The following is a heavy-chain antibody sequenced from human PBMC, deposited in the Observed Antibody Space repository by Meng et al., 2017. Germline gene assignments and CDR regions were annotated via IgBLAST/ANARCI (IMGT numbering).Heavy chain of an antibody. CDR1: GFTFSDYY. CDR2: ISPSVSTI. V-gene: IGHV3-11*01. D-gene: IGHD1-1*01. J-gene: IGHJ4*02. CDR3: ARDSSWNDGGGCEY. Sequence: QVRLVESGGGLVKPGGSLRVSCAASGFTFSDYYMIWIRQAPGQGLGWVSYISPSVSTINYADSVKGRFTISRDNAKNSLYLQMNSLRAEDTAVYYCARDSSWNDGGGCEYWGQGTLVTVSS.